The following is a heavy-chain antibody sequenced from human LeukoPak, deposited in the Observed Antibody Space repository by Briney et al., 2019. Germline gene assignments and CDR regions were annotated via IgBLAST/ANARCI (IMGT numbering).Heavy chain of an antibody. CDR1: GFTFSSYG. J-gene: IGHJ4*02. Sequence: GGSLRLSCAASGFTFSSYGMHWVRQAPGKGLEWVAVISYDGSNKYYADSVKGRFTISRDNSKNTLYLQMNSLRAEDTAVYYCAKRYSSSWIDYWGQGTLVTVSS. CDR3: AKRYSSSWIDY. CDR2: ISYDGSNK. D-gene: IGHD6-13*01. V-gene: IGHV3-30*18.